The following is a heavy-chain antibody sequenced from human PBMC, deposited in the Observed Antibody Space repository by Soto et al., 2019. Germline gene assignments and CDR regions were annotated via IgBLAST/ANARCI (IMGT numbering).Heavy chain of an antibody. D-gene: IGHD3-10*01. CDR3: ASYYYGSGSYGLGMDV. CDR1: GYTLTELS. Sequence: GASVKVSCKVSGYTLTELSMHWVRQAPGKGLEWMGGFDPEDGDTIYAQKFQGRVTMTTDTSTSTAYMELRSLRSDDTAVYYCASYYYGSGSYGLGMDVWGQGTTVTVSS. V-gene: IGHV1-24*01. CDR2: FDPEDGDT. J-gene: IGHJ6*02.